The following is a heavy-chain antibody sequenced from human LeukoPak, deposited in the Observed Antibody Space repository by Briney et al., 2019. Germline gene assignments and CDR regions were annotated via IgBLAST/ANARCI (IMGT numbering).Heavy chain of an antibody. V-gene: IGHV1-24*01. Sequence: ASVKVPCMVSGYTLTELSMHWVRRAPGKGLEWMGGFDPEDGETIYAQKFQGRVTMTEDTSTDTAYMELSSLRSEDTAVYYCATSSRWLFDPWGQGTLVTVSS. J-gene: IGHJ5*02. D-gene: IGHD3-22*01. CDR3: ATSSRWLFDP. CDR1: GYTLTELS. CDR2: FDPEDGET.